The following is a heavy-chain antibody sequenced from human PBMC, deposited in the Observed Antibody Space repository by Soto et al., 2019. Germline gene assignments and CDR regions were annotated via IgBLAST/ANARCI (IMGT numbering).Heavy chain of an antibody. J-gene: IGHJ4*02. D-gene: IGHD3-16*01. CDR3: ARWGSGSVRGHFDY. Sequence: QVQLVQSGAEVKNPGAPVKVSCQASGYTFTSSYIHWGRQAPGQGLGWRGIINPGGGRKSYAQKFQGRVTXXRXTXXSTVYMELSSLRSEDTAVYYCARWGSGSVRGHFDYWGQGTLVTVSS. CDR2: INPGGGRK. V-gene: IGHV1-46*01. CDR1: GYTFTSSY.